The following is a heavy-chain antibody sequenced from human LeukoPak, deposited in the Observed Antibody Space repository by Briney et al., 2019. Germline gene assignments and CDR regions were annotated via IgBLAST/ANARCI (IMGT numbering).Heavy chain of an antibody. J-gene: IGHJ6*03. Sequence: PGGSLRLSCAASGFTFSSYGMSWVRQAPGKGLEWVSAISGSGDSTYYADSVKGRFTISRDNSKNTLYLQMNSLGAEDTAVYYCAKDGGEYYDILTGYYPRLYYMDVWGKGTTVTISS. CDR2: ISGSGDST. V-gene: IGHV3-23*01. D-gene: IGHD3-9*01. CDR3: AKDGGEYYDILTGYYPRLYYMDV. CDR1: GFTFSSYG.